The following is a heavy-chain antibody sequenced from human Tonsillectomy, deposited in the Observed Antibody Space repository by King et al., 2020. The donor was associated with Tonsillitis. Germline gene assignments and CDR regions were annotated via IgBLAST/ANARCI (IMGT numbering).Heavy chain of an antibody. CDR2: ISSSSSTI. Sequence: DVQLVESGGGLVQPGGSLRLSCAASGFTFSSYSMNWVRQAPGKRLEWVSYISSSSSTIYYADSVKGRFTISRDNAKNSLYLQMNSLRAEDTAVYYCARRYDFWSGYRWFDPWGQGTLVTVSS. V-gene: IGHV3-48*01. D-gene: IGHD3-3*01. CDR3: ARRYDFWSGYRWFDP. J-gene: IGHJ5*02. CDR1: GFTFSSYS.